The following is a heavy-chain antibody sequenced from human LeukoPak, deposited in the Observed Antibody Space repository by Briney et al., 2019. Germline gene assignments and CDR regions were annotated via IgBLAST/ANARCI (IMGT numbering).Heavy chain of an antibody. CDR3: AKDPYMDV. CDR1: GFSFADAT. Sequence: GRSLRLSCAASGFSFADATMHWVRQVPGKGLEWVSGINWNSGTMGYADSVRGRFTVSRDNAKNSLYLQMNSLKTEDTALYYCAKDPYMDVWGKGTTVTVSS. V-gene: IGHV3-9*01. CDR2: INWNSGTM. J-gene: IGHJ6*03.